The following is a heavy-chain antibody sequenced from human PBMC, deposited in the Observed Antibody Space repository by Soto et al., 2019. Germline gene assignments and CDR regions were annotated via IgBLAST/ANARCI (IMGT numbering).Heavy chain of an antibody. J-gene: IGHJ4*02. CDR3: ARGIAARDY. V-gene: IGHV3-33*01. CDR1: GFTFSSYG. CDR2: IWYDGSNK. D-gene: IGHD6-6*01. Sequence: QVQLVESGGGVVQPGRSLRLSCAASGFTFSSYGMHWVRQAPGKGLEWVAVIWYDGSNKYYADSVKGRFTISRVNSKNTLYLQMNRLRAEDTAVYYCARGIAARDYWGQGTLVTVSS.